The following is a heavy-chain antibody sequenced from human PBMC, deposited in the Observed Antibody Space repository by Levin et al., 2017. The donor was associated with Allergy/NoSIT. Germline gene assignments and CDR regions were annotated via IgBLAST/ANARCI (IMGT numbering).Heavy chain of an antibody. CDR3: AKDGDFWSDYGMDV. Sequence: GGSLRLSCAASGFTFSSYGMHWVRQAPGKGLEWVAVISYDGSNKYYADSVKGRFTISRDNSKNTLYLQMNSLRAEDTAVYYCAKDGDFWSDYGMDVWGQGTTVTVSS. V-gene: IGHV3-30*18. D-gene: IGHD3-3*01. J-gene: IGHJ6*02. CDR1: GFTFSSYG. CDR2: ISYDGSNK.